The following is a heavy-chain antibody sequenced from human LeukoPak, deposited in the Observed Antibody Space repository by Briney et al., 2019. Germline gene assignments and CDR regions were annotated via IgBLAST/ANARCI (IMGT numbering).Heavy chain of an antibody. CDR1: GYIFTSYW. V-gene: IGHV5-51*01. CDR3: ARLAYCSGGSCYSHLDY. J-gene: IGHJ4*02. D-gene: IGHD2-15*01. Sequence: GEALKISCKGSGYIFTSYWIAWVRPMAGKGLEWMGIIYPGDSDTRYSPSFQGQVTISADQSISTAYLQWSSLKASDTAMYFCARLAYCSGGSCYSHLDYWGQGTLVTVSS. CDR2: IYPGDSDT.